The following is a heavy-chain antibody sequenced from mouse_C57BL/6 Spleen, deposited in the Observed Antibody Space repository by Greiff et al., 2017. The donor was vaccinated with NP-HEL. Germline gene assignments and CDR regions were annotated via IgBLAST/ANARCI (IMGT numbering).Heavy chain of an antibody. Sequence: QVQLQQPGAELVMPGASVKLSCKASGYTFTSYWMHWVKQRPGQGLEWIGEIDPSDSYTNYNQKFKGKSTLTVDKSSSTAYMQLSSLTSEDPAVYYCASYGSSVWGTGTTVTVSS. CDR2: IDPSDSYT. J-gene: IGHJ1*03. D-gene: IGHD1-1*01. V-gene: IGHV1-69*01. CDR1: GYTFTSYW. CDR3: ASYGSSV.